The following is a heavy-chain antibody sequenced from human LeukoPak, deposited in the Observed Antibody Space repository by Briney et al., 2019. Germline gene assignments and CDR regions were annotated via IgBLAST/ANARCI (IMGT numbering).Heavy chain of an antibody. CDR1: GGSASSGSYY. V-gene: IGHV4-61*01. CDR3: ARGGGSYETLLPVDY. Sequence: SETLSLTCTVSGGSASSGSYYWSWIRQPPGKGLEWIGYIYYSGSTNYNPSLKSRVTISVDTSKNQFSLKLSSVTAADTAVYYCARGGGSYETLLPVDYWGQGTLVTVSS. CDR2: IYYSGST. J-gene: IGHJ4*02. D-gene: IGHD1-26*01.